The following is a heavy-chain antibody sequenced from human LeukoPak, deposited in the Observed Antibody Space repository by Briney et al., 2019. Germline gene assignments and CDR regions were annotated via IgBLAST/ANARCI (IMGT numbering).Heavy chain of an antibody. D-gene: IGHD6-19*01. CDR3: ARPYSSDWPPFDQ. V-gene: IGHV3-23*01. CDR1: GFIFSSYA. CDR2: LSTRNSST. J-gene: IGHJ4*02. Sequence: PGGPLRLSCAASGFIFSSYAMSWVRQAPGGGVEWVSALSTRNSSTYHGDSVKGRFKISRDNYKSTLYLQTNSLRAEDTAVYYCARPYSSDWPPFDQGGQGTLVTVS.